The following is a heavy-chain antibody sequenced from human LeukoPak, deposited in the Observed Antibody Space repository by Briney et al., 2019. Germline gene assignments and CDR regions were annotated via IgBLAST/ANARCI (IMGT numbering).Heavy chain of an antibody. CDR3: AKPTIAVAGADWIDGFDI. Sequence: PGGSLRLSCAASGFNFSSHGMHWVRQAPGKGLEWVAFIRFDGSNTYYAGSVKGRFTISRDNSKNTLFLQMNSLRADDTAVYYCAKPTIAVAGADWIDGFDIWGQGTMVTVSS. V-gene: IGHV3-30*02. CDR2: IRFDGSNT. CDR1: GFNFSSHG. J-gene: IGHJ3*02. D-gene: IGHD6-19*01.